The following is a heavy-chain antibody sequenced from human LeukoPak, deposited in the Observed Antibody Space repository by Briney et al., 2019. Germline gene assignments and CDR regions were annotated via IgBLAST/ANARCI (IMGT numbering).Heavy chain of an antibody. Sequence: GESLKISCKGLGYSFSSYWNAWVRQMPGKGLEWMGRIDPSDSYTNYSPSFQGHVTISADKSISTAYLQWSSLKASDTAMYYCARRKSGYDLDAFDIWGQGTMVTVSS. D-gene: IGHD5-12*01. CDR2: IDPSDSYT. V-gene: IGHV5-10-1*01. J-gene: IGHJ3*02. CDR3: ARRKSGYDLDAFDI. CDR1: GYSFSSYW.